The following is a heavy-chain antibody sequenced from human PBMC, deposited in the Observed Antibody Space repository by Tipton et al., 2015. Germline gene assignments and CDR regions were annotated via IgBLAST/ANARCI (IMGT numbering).Heavy chain of an antibody. Sequence: TLSLTCDVSGYSISSGYYWGWIRQPPGKGLEWIGSIFHRGDTNYNPSLKSRVTMSRGTSKNQFSLKLSSVIAADTAVYYCARASIIQGYYHDSSRYYLFNSWGQGTLVTVSS. V-gene: IGHV4-38-2*01. CDR2: IFHRGDT. CDR3: ARASIIQGYYHDSSRYYLFNS. CDR1: GYSISSGYY. D-gene: IGHD3-22*01. J-gene: IGHJ1*01.